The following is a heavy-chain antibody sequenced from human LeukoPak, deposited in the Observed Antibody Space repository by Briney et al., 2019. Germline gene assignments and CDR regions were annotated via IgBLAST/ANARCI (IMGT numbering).Heavy chain of an antibody. CDR2: IYYSGST. Sequence: SETLSLTCAVSGGSTSSNSYYWGWIRQPPGKGLEWIGSIYYSGSTYYNPSLKSRVTLSVDTSRTQFTIKLSSVTAADTAVYYCARDGGIAAAGTRVWFDPWGQGTLVTVSS. CDR1: GGSTSSNSYY. V-gene: IGHV4-39*02. D-gene: IGHD6-13*01. CDR3: ARDGGIAAAGTRVWFDP. J-gene: IGHJ5*02.